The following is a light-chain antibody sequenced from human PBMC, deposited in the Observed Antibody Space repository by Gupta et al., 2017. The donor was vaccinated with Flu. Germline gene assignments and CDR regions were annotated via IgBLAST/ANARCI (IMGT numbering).Light chain of an antibody. CDR2: KAS. CDR1: QSISSW. CDR3: QQYSTSPLT. J-gene: IGKJ4*01. V-gene: IGKV1-5*03. Sequence: DIQMPQSPSTLFASVGDRVTITCRASQSISSWLAWYQQKPGKAPKILLQKASNLESGVPSRFTGSGSGTEFTLTISSLQPDDFAAYYCQQYSTSPLTFGGGTKVEIE.